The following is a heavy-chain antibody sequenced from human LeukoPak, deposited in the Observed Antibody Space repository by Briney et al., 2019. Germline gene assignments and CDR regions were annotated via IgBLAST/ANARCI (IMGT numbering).Heavy chain of an antibody. V-gene: IGHV3-7*04. CDR1: GFTFSNYW. Sequence: GGSLRLSCAASGFTFSNYWMTWVRQAPGKGLEWVANIKKDGSEKYYVESVKGRFTISRDDAKNSLYLQMNSLRGEDTAVYFCARGYCSSTNCYANWFDPWGQGTLVTVSS. CDR2: IKKDGSEK. D-gene: IGHD2-2*01. CDR3: ARGYCSSTNCYANWFDP. J-gene: IGHJ5*02.